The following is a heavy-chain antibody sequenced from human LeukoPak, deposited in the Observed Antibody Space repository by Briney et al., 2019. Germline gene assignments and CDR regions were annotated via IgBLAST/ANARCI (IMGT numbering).Heavy chain of an antibody. J-gene: IGHJ4*02. Sequence: GGSLRLSCAASGFTFSSYGMHWVRQAPGKGLEWVAVIPYDGSNKYYEDSVKGRFTISRDNSKNTLYPQMNSLRAEDTAVYYCAKDWQLVDYWGQGTLVTVSS. D-gene: IGHD1-1*01. CDR1: GFTFSSYG. CDR2: IPYDGSNK. CDR3: AKDWQLVDY. V-gene: IGHV3-30*18.